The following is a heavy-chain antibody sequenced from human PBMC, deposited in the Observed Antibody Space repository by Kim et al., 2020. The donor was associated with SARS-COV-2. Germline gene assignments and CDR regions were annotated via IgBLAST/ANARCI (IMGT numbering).Heavy chain of an antibody. Sequence: GGSLRLSCAASGFTFSNYAMSWVRQAPGKGLEWVSAISGSGDSTYYADSVRGRFTISRDNSRNTLDLQMNRLRAEDTAIYYCAKDRVAQAHKEGDDALD. V-gene: IGHV3-23*01. D-gene: IGHD3-16*01. CDR2: ISGSGDST. J-gene: IGHJ3*01. CDR3: AKDRVAQAHKEGDDALD. CDR1: GFTFSNYA.